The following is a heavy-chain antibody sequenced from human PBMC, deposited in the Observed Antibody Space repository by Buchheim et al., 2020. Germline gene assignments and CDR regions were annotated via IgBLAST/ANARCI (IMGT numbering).Heavy chain of an antibody. D-gene: IGHD3-22*01. V-gene: IGHV3-48*03. Sequence: EVQLVESGGALVQPGGSLRLSCAASGFTFSSYEMNWVRQAPGKGLEWVSYISSGGGTKYYADSVKGRFTISRDNAKTSLYMQMHSLRAEDTAVYYCARDYYTFSYYGMDVWGKGTT. CDR3: ARDYYTFSYYGMDV. CDR2: ISSGGGTK. CDR1: GFTFSSYE. J-gene: IGHJ6*04.